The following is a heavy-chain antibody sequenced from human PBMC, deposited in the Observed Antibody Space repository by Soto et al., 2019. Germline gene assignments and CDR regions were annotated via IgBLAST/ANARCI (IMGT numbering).Heavy chain of an antibody. J-gene: IGHJ4*02. Sequence: GASVKVSCKASGYTFTNYGISWVRQAPGQGLEWMGWISAYNGNTKYAQKLQGRVTMTTDTSTSTAYMELSSLRSEDTAVYYCASGHDYGGNPHFDYWGQGTLVTVSS. D-gene: IGHD4-17*01. CDR2: ISAYNGNT. CDR3: ASGHDYGGNPHFDY. V-gene: IGHV1-18*01. CDR1: GYTFTNYG.